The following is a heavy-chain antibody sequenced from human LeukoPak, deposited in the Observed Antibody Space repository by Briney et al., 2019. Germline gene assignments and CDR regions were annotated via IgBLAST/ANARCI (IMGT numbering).Heavy chain of an antibody. Sequence: PSETLSLTCTVSAGSISSYYWSWIRQPAGKGLEWIGRMYISGSTDYNPSLKGRVTISIDKSKNQFSLKLTSVTAADTAVYFCARVLHGADTFDIWGQGTTVTVSS. CDR2: MYISGST. V-gene: IGHV4-4*07. D-gene: IGHD3-10*01. J-gene: IGHJ3*02. CDR3: ARVLHGADTFDI. CDR1: AGSISSYY.